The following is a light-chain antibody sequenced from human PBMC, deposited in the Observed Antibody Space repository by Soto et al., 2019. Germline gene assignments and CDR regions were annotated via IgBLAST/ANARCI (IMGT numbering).Light chain of an antibody. CDR3: QQYATSPFT. CDR2: GAS. CDR1: QSVGSSY. J-gene: IGKJ3*01. V-gene: IGKV3-20*01. Sequence: EIVLTHSPGTLSLSPCESATLSFSASQSVGSSYLAWYQQKPGQAPRVLVYGASSRATGIPDRFSGSGSGTDFTLTISRLEPEDFAVYYCQQYATSPFTFGPGTKVDIK.